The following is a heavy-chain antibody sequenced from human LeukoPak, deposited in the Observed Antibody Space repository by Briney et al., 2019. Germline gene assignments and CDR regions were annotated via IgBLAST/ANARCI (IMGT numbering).Heavy chain of an antibody. CDR3: ARQNDFRLDY. CDR2: IYPGDSDT. Sequence: GESLKISCKGSGYTFSSYWIGRVRQMPGKGLEWMGIIYPGDSDTRYSPSLQGQVTISVDTSIGTAYLQWSSLKASDTAIYYCARQNDFRLDYWGQGTLVTVSS. CDR1: GYTFSSYW. J-gene: IGHJ4*02. D-gene: IGHD3-3*01. V-gene: IGHV5-51*01.